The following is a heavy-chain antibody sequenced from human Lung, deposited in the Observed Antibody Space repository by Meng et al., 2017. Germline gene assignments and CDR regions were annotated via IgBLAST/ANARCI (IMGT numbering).Heavy chain of an antibody. V-gene: IGHV3-20*04. J-gene: IGHJ4*02. D-gene: IGHD3-22*01. CDR3: ARDTPGGYYDSSGYYFDY. CDR1: GFTFDDYG. CDR2: INWNGGST. Sequence: GESLKISCAASGFTFDDYGMSWVRQAPGKGLEWVSGINWNGGSTGYADSVKGRFTISRDNAKNSLYLQMNSLRAEDTALYYCARDTPGGYYDSSGYYFDYWGQGTLVTVSS.